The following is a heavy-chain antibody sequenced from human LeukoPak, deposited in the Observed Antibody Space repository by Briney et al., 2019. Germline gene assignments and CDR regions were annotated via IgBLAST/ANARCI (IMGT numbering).Heavy chain of an antibody. D-gene: IGHD3-22*01. CDR1: GYTFTSYG. Sequence: GASVKVSCKASGYTFTSYGISWVRQAPGQGLEWMGWISAYNGNTNYAQKFQGRVTITADKSTSTAYMELSSLRSEDTAVYYCARVWSSGLHANDYWGQGTLVTVSS. CDR2: ISAYNGNT. J-gene: IGHJ4*02. V-gene: IGHV1-18*01. CDR3: ARVWSSGLHANDY.